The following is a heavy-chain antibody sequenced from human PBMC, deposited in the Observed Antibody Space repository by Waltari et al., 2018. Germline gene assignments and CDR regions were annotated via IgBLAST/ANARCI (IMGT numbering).Heavy chain of an antibody. CDR3: ARGGIAVAAPYYFDS. J-gene: IGHJ4*02. CDR1: GYTFTSYY. Sequence: QVQLVQSGAEVKKPGAAVKVACKASGYTFTSYYMHGVRQAPGQGLEWMGIINPSGGSTRSAQKFQGRFTMTRATSTSTVYMELSSLRSEDTAVYYCARGGIAVAAPYYFDSWGQGTLVTVSS. V-gene: IGHV1-46*01. D-gene: IGHD6-19*01. CDR2: INPSGGST.